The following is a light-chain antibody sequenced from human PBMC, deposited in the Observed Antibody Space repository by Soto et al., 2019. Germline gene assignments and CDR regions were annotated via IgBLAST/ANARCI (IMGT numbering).Light chain of an antibody. CDR3: SSYAGSNNLGV. CDR1: SSDVGGYNY. V-gene: IGLV2-8*01. CDR2: EVS. Sequence: QSALTKPPSASGSRGQSVTISCTGTSSDVGGYNYVSWYQQHPGKAPKLMIYEVSKRPSGVPDRFSGSKSGNTASLTVSWLQPEDEADYYCSSYAGSNNLGVFGGGTKLTVL. J-gene: IGLJ3*02.